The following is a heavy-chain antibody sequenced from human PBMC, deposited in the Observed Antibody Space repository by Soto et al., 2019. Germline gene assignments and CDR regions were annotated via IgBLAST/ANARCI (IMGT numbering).Heavy chain of an antibody. CDR2: IYPGDYET. J-gene: IGHJ4*02. D-gene: IGHD6-13*01. CDR1: GYTFSNFW. Sequence: GDSLTISCQCSGYTFSNFWMAWVRQLPGKGLEWMGIIYPGDYETRYSPSFHGKVTISADRSIGTAYLQWSSLEASDSAFYFCARSPRSSPYFDYWGQGALVTVYS. CDR3: ARSPRSSPYFDY. V-gene: IGHV5-51*01.